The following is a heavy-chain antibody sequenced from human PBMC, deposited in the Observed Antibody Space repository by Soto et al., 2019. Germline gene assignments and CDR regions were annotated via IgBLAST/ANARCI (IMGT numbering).Heavy chain of an antibody. CDR2: IKQDGSEK. J-gene: IGHJ4*02. CDR3: ARDLSQFIAVDDRYY. D-gene: IGHD6-19*01. CDR1: GFTFSSYW. Sequence: GRSLRLSCAASGFTFSSYWMSWVRQAPGKGLEWVANIKQDGSEKYYVDSVKGRFTISRDNAKNSLYLQMNSLRAEDTAVYYCARDLSQFIAVDDRYYWGQGTLVTVSS. V-gene: IGHV3-7*01.